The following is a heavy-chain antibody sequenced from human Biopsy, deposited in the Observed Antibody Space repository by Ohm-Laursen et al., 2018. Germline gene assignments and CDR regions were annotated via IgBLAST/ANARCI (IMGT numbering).Heavy chain of an antibody. D-gene: IGHD2-2*01. V-gene: IGHV1-24*01. CDR3: ARDRPSVPTYAVF. CDR1: GYSLTELS. CDR2: FAPENGRI. Sequence: GASVKVSCKVSGYSLTELSMHWVRQAPGQGLEWMGGFAPENGRIVYSQKFQGRVTMTEDTSTSTAYMEVWRLRSDDTAVYYCARDRPSVPTYAVFWGQGSLVTVSS. J-gene: IGHJ4*02.